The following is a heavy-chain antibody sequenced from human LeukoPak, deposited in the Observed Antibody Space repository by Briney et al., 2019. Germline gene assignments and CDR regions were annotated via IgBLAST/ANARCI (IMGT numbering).Heavy chain of an antibody. CDR1: GGSISSSSYY. Sequence: SEALSLTCTVSGGSISSSSYYWGWIRQPPGKRLEWIGSIYYSVRTYYNPSLKRRATISVDTSKNQFSLKLSSVTAADTAVYYCARPRAGRASFFDYWGQGTLVTVSS. J-gene: IGHJ4*02. V-gene: IGHV4-39*07. CDR3: ARPRAGRASFFDY. D-gene: IGHD3-10*01. CDR2: IYYSVRT.